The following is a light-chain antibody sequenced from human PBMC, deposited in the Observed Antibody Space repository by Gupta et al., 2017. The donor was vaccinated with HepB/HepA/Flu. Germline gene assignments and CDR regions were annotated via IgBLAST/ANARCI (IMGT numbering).Light chain of an antibody. CDR1: QSISSY. Sequence: DIQMTQSQSSLSPSVGDRVTITCRASQSISSYLNWYQQKPGKAPKLLIYAASSLQSGVPSRFSGSGSVTDVTLTISSLQPEDFATYDCQQSYSTGFGGGTKVEIK. CDR2: AAS. V-gene: IGKV1-39*01. CDR3: QQSYSTG. J-gene: IGKJ4*01.